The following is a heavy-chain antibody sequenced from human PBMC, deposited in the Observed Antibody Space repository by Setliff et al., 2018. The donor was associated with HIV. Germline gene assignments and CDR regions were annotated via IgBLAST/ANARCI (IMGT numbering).Heavy chain of an antibody. CDR3: AKGAGFYGDYTFDY. CDR1: GASITSHY. Sequence: LSLTCTVSGASITSHYWSWIRQSPGRELEWIGYIYSTGSTNYNPSLQSRVSISMDASKNKFSLKVTSVTSADTAVYYCAKGAGFYGDYTFDYWGQGTRVTVSS. J-gene: IGHJ4*02. CDR2: IYSTGST. D-gene: IGHD4-17*01. V-gene: IGHV4-59*11.